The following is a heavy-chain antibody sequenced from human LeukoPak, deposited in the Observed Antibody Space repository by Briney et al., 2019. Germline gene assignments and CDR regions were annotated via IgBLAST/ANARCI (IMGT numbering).Heavy chain of an antibody. CDR1: GFTVGSNY. CDR2: IYSGGST. V-gene: IGHV3-53*01. J-gene: IGHJ5*02. CDR3: ARTMVRDLVVGWFDP. Sequence: GGSLRLSCAASGFTVGSNYMSWVRQAPGKGLEWVSVIYSGGSTYYADSVKGRFTISRDNSKNTLYLQMNSLRAEDTAVYYCARTMVRDLVVGWFDPWGQGTLVTVSS. D-gene: IGHD3-10*01.